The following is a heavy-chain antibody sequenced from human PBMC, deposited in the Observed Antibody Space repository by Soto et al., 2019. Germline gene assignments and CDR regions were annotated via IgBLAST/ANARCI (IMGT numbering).Heavy chain of an antibody. CDR2: ISSNGGST. J-gene: IGHJ4*02. Sequence: PGGSLRLSCAASGFTFSSYAMHWVRQAPGKGLEYVSAISSNGGSTYYANSVKGRFTISRDNSKNTLYLQIGSLRAEDMAVYYCARGPGYYFDYWGQGTLVTVSS. V-gene: IGHV3-64*01. CDR3: ARGPGYYFDY. CDR1: GFTFSSYA.